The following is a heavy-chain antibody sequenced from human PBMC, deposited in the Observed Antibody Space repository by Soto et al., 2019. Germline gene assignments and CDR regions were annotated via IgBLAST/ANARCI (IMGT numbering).Heavy chain of an antibody. Sequence: PGGSLRLSCAASGFTFDDYAMNWVRQAPGKGLEWVSSISSSSSYIYYADSVKGRFTISRDNAKNSLYLQMNSLRAEDTAVYYCARDREEWEPRNPFDYWGQGTLVTVSS. J-gene: IGHJ4*02. CDR1: GFTFDDYA. D-gene: IGHD1-26*01. V-gene: IGHV3-21*01. CDR2: ISSSSSYI. CDR3: ARDREEWEPRNPFDY.